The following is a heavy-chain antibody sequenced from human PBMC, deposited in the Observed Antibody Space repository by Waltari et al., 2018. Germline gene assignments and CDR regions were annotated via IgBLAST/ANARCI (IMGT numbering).Heavy chain of an antibody. V-gene: IGHV7-4-1*02. J-gene: IGHJ6*02. CDR3: AREVSSSSYYGMDV. CDR1: GYTFPSYA. CDR2: ISTNTGNP. D-gene: IGHD6-6*01. Sequence: QVQLVQSGSELKKPGASVKVSCKASGYTFPSYAMTSVRQAPGQGLEWMGWISTNTGNPTYAQCFTGRFVFSLDTSVSTAYLQISSLKAEDTAVYYCAREVSSSSYYGMDVWGQGTTVTVSS.